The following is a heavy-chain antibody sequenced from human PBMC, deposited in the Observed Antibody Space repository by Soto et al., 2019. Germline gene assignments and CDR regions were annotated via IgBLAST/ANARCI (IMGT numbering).Heavy chain of an antibody. V-gene: IGHV4-30-4*01. CDR2: IYRSGTI. D-gene: IGHD3-10*01. Sequence: SLSLTCTFAFVSITSDEYVWSWIRQSPGKGLEMIGYIYRSGTIFSNPSLESRVAMSVDRSKSQFYLELSSVTDADTAVYYCARGSDVMARCVTFFDYWGQGILVTVSS. J-gene: IGHJ4*02. CDR3: ARGSDVMARCVTFFDY. CDR1: FVSITSDEYV.